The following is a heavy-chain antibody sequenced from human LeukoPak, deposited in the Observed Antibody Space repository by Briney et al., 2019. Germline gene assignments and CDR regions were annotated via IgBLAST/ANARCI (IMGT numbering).Heavy chain of an antibody. CDR3: VGRMSRAMDV. CDR1: GVSISSYY. J-gene: IGHJ6*02. CDR2: ICNSGST. Sequence: PSETPALSCTVSGVSISSYYWSWIRQPPGKGLEWIGYICNSGSTNCNPSLKSRVTMSLDTCKTQFSLEVSSVTAADTAVYYCVGRMSRAMDVLGQ. V-gene: IGHV4-59*08.